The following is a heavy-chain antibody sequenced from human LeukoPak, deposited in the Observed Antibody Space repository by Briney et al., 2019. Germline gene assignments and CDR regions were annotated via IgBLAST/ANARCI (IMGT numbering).Heavy chain of an antibody. CDR2: ISGSGGST. CDR3: AKDRYCSGGSCSFSLDY. Sequence: GGSLRLSCAASGFTFSSYGMSWVRQAPGKGLEWVSAISGSGGSTYYADSVKGRFTISRDNSKNSLYLQMNSLRAEDTALYYCAKDRYCSGGSCSFSLDYWGQGTLVTVSS. CDR1: GFTFSSYG. J-gene: IGHJ4*02. V-gene: IGHV3-23*01. D-gene: IGHD2-15*01.